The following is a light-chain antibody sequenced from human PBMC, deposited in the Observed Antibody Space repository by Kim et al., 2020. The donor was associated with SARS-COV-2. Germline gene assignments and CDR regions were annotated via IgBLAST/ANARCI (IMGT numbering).Light chain of an antibody. Sequence: EIVMTQSPATLSVSPGERATLSCRASQSISSNLAWYQQKPGQAPRLLISGASTRATGIPARFSGSGSGTEFTLTISSLQSEDFAVYYCQHYKNWPITYGQGTRLEIK. CDR1: QSISSN. J-gene: IGKJ5*01. CDR2: GAS. V-gene: IGKV3-15*01. CDR3: QHYKNWPIT.